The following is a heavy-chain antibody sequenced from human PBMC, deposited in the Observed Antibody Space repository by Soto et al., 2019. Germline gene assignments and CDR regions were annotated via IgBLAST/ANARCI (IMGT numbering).Heavy chain of an antibody. CDR1: GFTLRNYW. CDR2: IKEDGGGK. D-gene: IGHD3-16*02. Sequence: EVQLVESGGGSVQPGGSLRLSCATSGFTLRNYWMVWVRQAPGKGLELVANIKEDGGGKYFGDSLRGRFTVSRNNAKNALYLQINNLRAEDTAVYYCARDGYGYNSLDNWGQGTLVTVSS. CDR3: ARDGYGYNSLDN. V-gene: IGHV3-7*01. J-gene: IGHJ4*02.